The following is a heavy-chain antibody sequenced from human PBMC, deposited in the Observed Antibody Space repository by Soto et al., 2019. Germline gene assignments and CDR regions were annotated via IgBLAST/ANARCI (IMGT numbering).Heavy chain of an antibody. CDR2: IYRSGST. D-gene: IGHD3-10*01. V-gene: IGHV4-4*02. CDR3: ARGNRDYYYYMDV. CDR1: SGSISTSNW. J-gene: IGHJ6*03. Sequence: QVQLQESGPGLVKPSGTLSLTCAVSSGSISTSNWWSWVRQPPGQGLEWIGEIYRSGSTNYNPSLKSRVTISVDKSKNQFSLKLSSVTAADTAVYYCARGNRDYYYYMDVWGKGTTVTVSS.